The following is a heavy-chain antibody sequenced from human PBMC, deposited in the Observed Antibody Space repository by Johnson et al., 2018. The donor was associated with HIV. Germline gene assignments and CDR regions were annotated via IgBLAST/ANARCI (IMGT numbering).Heavy chain of an antibody. Sequence: MLLVESGGGVVQPGRSLRLSCAASGFTFSSYGMHWVRQAPGKGLEWVSVINWNGGNTDYADSVKGLFTISRDNAKNSLYLQMNSLRAEDTALYYCARIPGSGWDHDAFDIWGQGTMVTVSS. CDR2: INWNGGNT. CDR3: ARIPGSGWDHDAFDI. CDR1: GFTFSSYG. V-gene: IGHV3-20*04. D-gene: IGHD6-19*01. J-gene: IGHJ3*02.